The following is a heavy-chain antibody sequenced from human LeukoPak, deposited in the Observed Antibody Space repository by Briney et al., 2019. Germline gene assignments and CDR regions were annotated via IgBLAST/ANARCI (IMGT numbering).Heavy chain of an antibody. J-gene: IGHJ4*02. V-gene: IGHV4-31*03. D-gene: IGHD3-9*01. Sequence: PSQTLSLTCTVSGGSISSGGYYWSWIRQHPGKGLEWIGYIYYSGSTYYNPSLKSRVTISVDTSKNQFSLKLSSVTAADTAAYYCARGNGYFDWLLSEGYFDYWGQGTLVTVSS. CDR3: ARGNGYFDWLLSEGYFDY. CDR1: GGSISSGGYY. CDR2: IYYSGST.